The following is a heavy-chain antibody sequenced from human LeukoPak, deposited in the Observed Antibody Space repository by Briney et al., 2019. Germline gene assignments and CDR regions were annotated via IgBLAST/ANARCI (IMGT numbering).Heavy chain of an antibody. J-gene: IGHJ4*02. D-gene: IGHD3-22*01. CDR2: ICYSGST. CDR1: GGSISSSSYY. V-gene: IGHV4-39*01. Sequence: SETLSLTCTVSGGSISSSSYYWGWIRQPPGKGLEWIGSICYSGSTYYNPSLKSRVTISVDPSKNQFSLRLSSVTAADTAVYYCAGIAPSSGYYYDPFFGYWGQGTLVTVSS. CDR3: AGIAPSSGYYYDPFFGY.